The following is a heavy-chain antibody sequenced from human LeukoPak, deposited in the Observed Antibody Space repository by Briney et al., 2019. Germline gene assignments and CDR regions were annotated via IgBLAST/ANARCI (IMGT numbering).Heavy chain of an antibody. CDR3: ARGYDYGDYVGDFDY. CDR1: VYTYTNYP. V-gene: IGHV1-18*01. Sequence: GASVTVSFKSSVYTYTNYPISWVGQAPGKELEGMGWINVYNGNTNYAHNLQGRVTMTTDTSTSTAYMELRSLRSDDTAVYYCARGYDYGDYVGDFDYWGQGTLVTVSS. J-gene: IGHJ4*02. CDR2: INVYNGNT. D-gene: IGHD4-17*01.